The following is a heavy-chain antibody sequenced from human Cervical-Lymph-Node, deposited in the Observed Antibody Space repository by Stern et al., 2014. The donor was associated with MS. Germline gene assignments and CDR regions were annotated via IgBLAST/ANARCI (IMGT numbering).Heavy chain of an antibody. J-gene: IGHJ3*02. Sequence: EEQLVESGGGLVQPGGSLRLSCAASGFTFVSYAMTWVRQAPGTGLEWVSSTNANGGSTYYAASVKGRFSISRDNSKNTLYLQMNSLRAEDTAVYYCATWEFDAFNIWGQGTMLTVSS. V-gene: IGHV3-23*04. D-gene: IGHD1-26*01. CDR1: GFTFVSYA. CDR2: TNANGGST. CDR3: ATWEFDAFNI.